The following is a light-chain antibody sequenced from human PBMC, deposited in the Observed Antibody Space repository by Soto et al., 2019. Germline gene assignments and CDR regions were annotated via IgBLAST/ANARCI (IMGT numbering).Light chain of an antibody. V-gene: IGKV3-11*01. CDR2: DAS. CDR1: QSVSSY. CDR3: QQRNNWLT. Sequence: EIVLTQSPATLSLSPGERATLSCRASQSVSSYLAWYQQKPGQAPRPLIYDASNRATGIPARFSGSGSGTDFTLTISSLEPEDFAVYYRQQRNNWLTFGGGTKVDIK. J-gene: IGKJ4*01.